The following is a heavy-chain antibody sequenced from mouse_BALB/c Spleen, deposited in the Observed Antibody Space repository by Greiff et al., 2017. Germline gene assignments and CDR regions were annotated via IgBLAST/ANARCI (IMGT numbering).Heavy chain of an antibody. V-gene: IGHV5-6*01. J-gene: IGHJ4*01. D-gene: IGHD1-1*01. CDR2: ISSGGSYT. Sequence: EVQLQQSGGGLVKPGGSLKLSCAASGFTFSSYAMSWVRQTPEKRLEWVASISSGGSYTYYPDSVKGRFTISRDNAKNNLYLQMSSLKSEDTAMYYCARAPYGGYAMDYWGQGTSVTVSS. CDR3: ARAPYGGYAMDY. CDR1: GFTFSSYA.